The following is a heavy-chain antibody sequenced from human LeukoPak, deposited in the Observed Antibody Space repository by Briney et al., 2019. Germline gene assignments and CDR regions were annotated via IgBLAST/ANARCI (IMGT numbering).Heavy chain of an antibody. D-gene: IGHD3-10*01. J-gene: IGHJ6*02. V-gene: IGHV1-8*01. CDR1: GYTSTSYG. Sequence: GASVKVSCKASGYTSTSYGINWVRQATGQGLEWMGWMNPNSGNTGYAQKFQGRVTMTRNTSISTAYMELSSLRSEDTAVYYCARWARPFGELLSPKLVNGMDVWGQGTTVTVSS. CDR3: ARWARPFGELLSPKLVNGMDV. CDR2: MNPNSGNT.